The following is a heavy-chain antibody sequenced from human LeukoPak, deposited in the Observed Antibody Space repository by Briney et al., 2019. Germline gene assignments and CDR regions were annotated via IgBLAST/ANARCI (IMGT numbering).Heavy chain of an antibody. J-gene: IGHJ4*02. CDR3: ARGFSSWFDY. Sequence: GRSLRLSCVASGFTFSSYAMHWVRQAPGKGLEWVAVISYDGSNKYYADSVKGRFTISRDNSKNTLYLQMNSLRAEDTAVYYCARGFSSWFDYWGQGTLVTVSS. CDR2: ISYDGSNK. D-gene: IGHD6-13*01. V-gene: IGHV3-30-3*01. CDR1: GFTFSSYA.